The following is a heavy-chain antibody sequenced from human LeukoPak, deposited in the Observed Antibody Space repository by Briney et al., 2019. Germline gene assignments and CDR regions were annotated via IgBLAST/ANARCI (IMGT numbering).Heavy chain of an antibody. CDR2: IDHSGST. J-gene: IGHJ4*02. CDR3: ARGGMVLWFGELLDY. D-gene: IGHD3-10*01. Sequence: PSETLSLTCTVFGGSISSYYWSWIRQSPGKGLEWIGEIDHSGSTNYNPSLKSRVTISVDTSKNQFSLKLSSVTAADTAVYYCARGGMVLWFGELLDYWGQGTLVTVSS. CDR1: GGSISSYY. V-gene: IGHV4-34*01.